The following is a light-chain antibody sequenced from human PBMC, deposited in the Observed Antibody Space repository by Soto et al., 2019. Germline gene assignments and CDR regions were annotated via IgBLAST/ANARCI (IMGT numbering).Light chain of an antibody. V-gene: IGLV2-23*02. Sequence: QSALTQPASASGSPGQSITISCTGTRSDVGSYNSIAWYQQLPGKAPRVMIFEVTKRPSGISNRFSGSKSGSTASLTISGLQAEDEADYFCFSYAGSSIWVFGGGTQLTVL. CDR3: FSYAGSSIWV. CDR1: RSDVGSYNS. J-gene: IGLJ3*02. CDR2: EVT.